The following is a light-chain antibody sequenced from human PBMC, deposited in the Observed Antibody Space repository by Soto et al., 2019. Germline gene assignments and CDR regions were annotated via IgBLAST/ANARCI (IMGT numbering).Light chain of an antibody. Sequence: EVVLTQCPASRSVSPGESATLSCRASQRISDNLAWYQQKPGQAPRLLIYGASRRATNFAKRLSGSGSGTEFTLTISSLQSEDLGVYYCQQYNNWPATFGLGTNVEIK. CDR2: GAS. CDR1: QRISDN. J-gene: IGKJ1*01. V-gene: IGKV3-15*01. CDR3: QQYNNWPAT.